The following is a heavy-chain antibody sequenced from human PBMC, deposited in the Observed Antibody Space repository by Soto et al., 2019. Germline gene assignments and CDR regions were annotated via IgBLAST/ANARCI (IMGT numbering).Heavy chain of an antibody. CDR2: IYWDDDK. CDR1: GFSLSTSGVG. D-gene: IGHD2-15*01. Sequence: QITLKESGPTLVKPTQTLTLTCTFSGFSLSTSGVGVGWIRQPPGKALEWLALIYWDDDKRYSPSLKSRLTITKDTSKNQVVLTMTNMDPVDTATYYCAHSPNARILGYCSGGSCYRNWFDPWGQGTLVTVSS. V-gene: IGHV2-5*02. J-gene: IGHJ5*02. CDR3: AHSPNARILGYCSGGSCYRNWFDP.